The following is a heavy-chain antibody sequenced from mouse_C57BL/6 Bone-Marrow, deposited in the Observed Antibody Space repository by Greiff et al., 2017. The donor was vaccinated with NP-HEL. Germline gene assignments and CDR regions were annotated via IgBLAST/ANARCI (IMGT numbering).Heavy chain of an antibody. Sequence: QVQLQQSGPELVKPGASVKISCKASGYAFSSSWMNWVKQRPGKGLEWIGRIYPGDGDTNYNGKFKGKATLTADKSSSTAYMQLSSLTSEDSAVYFCARAESQTQCYYFDYWGQGTTLTVSS. V-gene: IGHV1-82*01. J-gene: IGHJ2*01. CDR2: IYPGDGDT. CDR1: GYAFSSSW. CDR3: ARAESQTQCYYFDY.